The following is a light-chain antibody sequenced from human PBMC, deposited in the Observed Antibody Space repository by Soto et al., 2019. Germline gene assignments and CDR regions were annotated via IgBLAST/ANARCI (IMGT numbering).Light chain of an antibody. J-gene: IGKJ4*01. CDR1: QSLTSS. CDR3: QQRSTWPRT. Sequence: ETVMTPSPATLSVSPGGRATLSCRASQSLTSSLVWYQQKPGQAPRLLIYDASNRATGIPARFSGSGSGTEFTLTINSLEPEDFAVYYCQQRSTWPRTFGGGTKVDIK. CDR2: DAS. V-gene: IGKV3-11*01.